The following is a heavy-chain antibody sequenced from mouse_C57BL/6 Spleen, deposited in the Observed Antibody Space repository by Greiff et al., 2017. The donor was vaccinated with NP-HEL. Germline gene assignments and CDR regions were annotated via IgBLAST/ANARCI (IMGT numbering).Heavy chain of an antibody. V-gene: IGHV1-82*01. J-gene: IGHJ2*01. D-gene: IGHD2-4*01. CDR1: GYAFSSSW. Sequence: LVESGPELVKPGASVKISCKASGYAFSSSWMNWVKQRPGKGLEWIGRIYPGDGDTNYNGKFKGKATLTADKSSSTAYMQLSSLTSEDSAVYFCAREGNDFSYYFDYWGQGTTLTVSS. CDR2: IYPGDGDT. CDR3: AREGNDFSYYFDY.